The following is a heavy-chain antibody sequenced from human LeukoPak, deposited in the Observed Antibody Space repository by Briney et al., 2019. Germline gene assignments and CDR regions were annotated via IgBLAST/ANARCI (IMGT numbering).Heavy chain of an antibody. Sequence: ASVKVSCKASGYTFTSYYMHWVRQAPGQGLEWMGIINPSGGSTSYAQKFQGRVTMTRDTSTSTVYMELSSLRSEDTAVYYCARDSYYYDSSGSLGYWGQGTLVTVSS. CDR2: INPSGGST. D-gene: IGHD3-22*01. CDR1: GYTFTSYY. CDR3: ARDSYYYDSSGSLGY. V-gene: IGHV1-46*01. J-gene: IGHJ4*02.